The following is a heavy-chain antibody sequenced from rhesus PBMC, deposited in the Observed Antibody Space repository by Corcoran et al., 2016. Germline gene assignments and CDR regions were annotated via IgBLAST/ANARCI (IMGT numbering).Heavy chain of an antibody. Sequence: EVQLVQSGAEVKRPGESLKNSCKPSGYRFTSYWISWVPQLPGEGLEWMGAIVPSDSDTRYSPSFQGQVTISADKSISTTYLQWSSLKASDSATYYCAKEYSAAAGLFDYWGQGVLVTVSS. CDR1: GYRFTSYW. J-gene: IGHJ4*01. V-gene: IGHV5-2*01. CDR3: AKEYSAAAGLFDY. CDR2: IVPSDSDT. D-gene: IGHD6-25*01.